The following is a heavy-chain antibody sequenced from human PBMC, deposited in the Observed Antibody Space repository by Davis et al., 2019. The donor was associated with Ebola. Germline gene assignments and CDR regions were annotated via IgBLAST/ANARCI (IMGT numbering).Heavy chain of an antibody. V-gene: IGHV5-10-1*01. Sequence: GESLKISCKGSGYSFTSYWISWVRQMPGKGLEWMGRIDPSDSYTNYSPSFQGHVTISADKSISTAYLQWSSLKASDTAMYYCARLRVRGPMEHYYYGMDVWGQGTTVTVSS. D-gene: IGHD3-10*01. J-gene: IGHJ6*02. CDR1: GYSFTSYW. CDR2: IDPSDSYT. CDR3: ARLRVRGPMEHYYYGMDV.